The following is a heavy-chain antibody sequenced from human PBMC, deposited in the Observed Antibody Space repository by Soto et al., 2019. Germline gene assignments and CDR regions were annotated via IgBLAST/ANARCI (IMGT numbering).Heavy chain of an antibody. CDR2: IKQDGGEK. CDR1: GVTFRSYW. D-gene: IGHD1-26*01. J-gene: IGHJ4*02. V-gene: IGHV3-7*04. CDR3: GRDLRDWGSGRYSYDY. Sequence: PGGSLRLSCAASGVTFRSYWMSWVRQAPGKGLEWVANIKQDGGEKNYVDSVKGRFTISRDNAKKSLYLQMNSLRAEDTAVYYCGRDLRDWGSGRYSYDYWGQGT.